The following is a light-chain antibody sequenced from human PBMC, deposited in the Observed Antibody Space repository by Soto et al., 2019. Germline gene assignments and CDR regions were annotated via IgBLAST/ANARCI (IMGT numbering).Light chain of an antibody. V-gene: IGKV3-15*01. CDR1: QSVRGN. CDR3: QQYDNLPPYT. Sequence: DRVMTQSPATLSVSPGETATLSCRASQSVRGNLAWYQQRPGQAPRLLIYDTSTRAAGIPARFSGSGSGTEFTLTISSLQSEDFAVYFCQQYDNLPPYTFGPGNKLEIK. J-gene: IGKJ2*01. CDR2: DTS.